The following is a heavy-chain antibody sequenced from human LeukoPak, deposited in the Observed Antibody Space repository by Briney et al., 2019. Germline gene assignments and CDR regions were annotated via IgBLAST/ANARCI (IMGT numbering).Heavy chain of an antibody. Sequence: SETLSLTCTVSGGSISTSSYYWGWIRQPPGKGLECIGNIYYSGSTYYNPSLKSRVTISVDTSKNQFSLKLSSVTAADTAVYYCATTFGGELLSQGGLDYWGQGTLVTVSS. D-gene: IGHD1-26*01. CDR1: GGSISTSSYY. V-gene: IGHV4-39*07. CDR3: ATTFGGELLSQGGLDY. J-gene: IGHJ4*02. CDR2: IYYSGST.